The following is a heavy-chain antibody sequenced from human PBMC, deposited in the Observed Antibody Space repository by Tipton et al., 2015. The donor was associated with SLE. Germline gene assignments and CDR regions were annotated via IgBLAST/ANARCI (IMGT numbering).Heavy chain of an antibody. V-gene: IGHV4-59*11. CDR2: SYNGGST. D-gene: IGHD1-26*01. CDR1: GGSISTHY. CDR3: ARGGSYQFGP. Sequence: TLSLTCTVSGGSISTHYWGWIRQPPGMGLEWIGYSYNGGSTNYNPSLKSRVIISVDTSKNQFSLKLSSVTAADTAMYYCARGGSYQFGPWGQGTLVTVSS. J-gene: IGHJ5*02.